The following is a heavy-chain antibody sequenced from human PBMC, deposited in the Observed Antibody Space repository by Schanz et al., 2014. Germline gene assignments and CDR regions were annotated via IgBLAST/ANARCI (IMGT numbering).Heavy chain of an antibody. CDR3: ARDHTTESYYSAGPPIDY. J-gene: IGHJ4*02. CDR1: GFAFSSFA. CDR2: ISGSGGNT. V-gene: IGHV3-23*01. Sequence: EVQLLESGGGLVEPGGSLRLSCVASGFAFSSFAMTWVRQAPGKGLEWVSSISGSGGNTYYADAVKGRFTISRDNSKNTLFLQMNSLRAEDTAVYYCARDHTTESYYSAGPPIDYWGQGTLLTVSS. D-gene: IGHD1-26*01.